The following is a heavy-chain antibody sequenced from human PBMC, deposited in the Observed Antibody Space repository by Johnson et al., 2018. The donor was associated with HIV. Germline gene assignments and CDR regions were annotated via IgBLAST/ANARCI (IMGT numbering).Heavy chain of an antibody. J-gene: IGHJ3*02. CDR1: ESTFSSYA. V-gene: IGHV3-23*04. Sequence: VQLVESGGGLVQPGGSLRLSCAASESTFSSYAMSWVRQAPGRGLEWVSSISGSGRSTYYQDSVKGRFTISRDNSKNTLYLQMNSLRAEDTAVYYCAKLLAYPPDAFDIWGQGTMVTVSS. CDR3: AKLLAYPPDAFDI. CDR2: ISGSGRST.